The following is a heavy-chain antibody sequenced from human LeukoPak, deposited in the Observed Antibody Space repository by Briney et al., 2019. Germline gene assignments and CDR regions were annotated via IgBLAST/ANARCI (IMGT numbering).Heavy chain of an antibody. J-gene: IGHJ5*02. CDR3: ARDQSSCSSTSCYDWFDP. Sequence: ASVKVSCTASGYTFTGYYMHWVRQAPGQGLEWMGWINPNSGGTNYAQKFQGWVTMTRDTSISTAYMELSRLRSDDTAVYYCARDQSSCSSTSCYDWFDPWGQGTLVTVSS. CDR1: GYTFTGYY. V-gene: IGHV1-2*04. D-gene: IGHD2-2*01. CDR2: INPNSGGT.